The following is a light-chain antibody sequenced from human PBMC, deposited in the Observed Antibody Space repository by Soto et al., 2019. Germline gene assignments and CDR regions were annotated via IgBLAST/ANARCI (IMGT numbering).Light chain of an antibody. CDR2: KAS. V-gene: IGKV1-5*03. Sequence: DIQMTQSPSTLSASVGDTVTITCRASQSISNWLAWYQQKPGQGPKLLIHKASTLESGVPSRFSGSGSGTEFTLTISSLQPDDFATFYCQQYDRFPYTFGQGTKLVIK. CDR1: QSISNW. J-gene: IGKJ2*01. CDR3: QQYDRFPYT.